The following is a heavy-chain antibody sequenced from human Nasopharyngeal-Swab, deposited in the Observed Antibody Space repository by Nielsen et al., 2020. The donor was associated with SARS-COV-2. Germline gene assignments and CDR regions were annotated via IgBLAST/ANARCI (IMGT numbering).Heavy chain of an antibody. CDR2: ISGSGDTT. V-gene: IGHV3-23*01. Sequence: GESLKISCAASGFTFSSYAMSWVRQAPGKGLEWVSIISGSGDTTYYADSVKDRFTISRDNSKNSLYLQMNSLRAEDTAVYYCARWSGYYYYYGMDVWGQGTTVTVSS. D-gene: IGHD3-3*01. CDR1: GFTFSSYA. J-gene: IGHJ6*02. CDR3: ARWSGYYYYYGMDV.